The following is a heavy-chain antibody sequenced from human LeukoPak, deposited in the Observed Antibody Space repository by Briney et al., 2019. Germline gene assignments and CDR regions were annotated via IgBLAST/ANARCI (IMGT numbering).Heavy chain of an antibody. J-gene: IGHJ3*02. Sequence: ASVKVSCKASGYTFTSYYMHWVRQAPGQGLEWMGIINPSGGSTSYAQKFQGRVTMTRDMSTSTVYMELSSLRSEDTAVYYCARYVVAYAFDIWGQGTMVTVSS. CDR2: INPSGGST. D-gene: IGHD2-15*01. V-gene: IGHV1-46*01. CDR1: GYTFTSYY. CDR3: ARYVVAYAFDI.